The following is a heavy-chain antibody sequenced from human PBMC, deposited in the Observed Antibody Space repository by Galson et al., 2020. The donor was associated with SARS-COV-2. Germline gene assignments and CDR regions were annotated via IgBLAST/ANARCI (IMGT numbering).Heavy chain of an antibody. Sequence: SETLSLTCAVSGGSISSSNWWSWVRQPPGKGLEWIGEIYHSGSTNYNPSHKSRVTISVDKSKNQFSLKLSSVTAADTAVYYCARSSGDYEKVVSGWGQGTLVTVSS. V-gene: IGHV4-4*02. CDR3: ARSSGDYEKVVSG. J-gene: IGHJ4*02. CDR1: GGSISSSNW. CDR2: IYHSGST. D-gene: IGHD3-3*01.